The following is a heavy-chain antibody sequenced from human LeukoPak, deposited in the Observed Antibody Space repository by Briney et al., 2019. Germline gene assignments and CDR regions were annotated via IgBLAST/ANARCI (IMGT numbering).Heavy chain of an antibody. J-gene: IGHJ5*02. CDR3: ARHECSGGSCYSNWFDP. CDR1: GGSISSYY. CDR2: IYYGGST. D-gene: IGHD2-15*01. Sequence: SETLSLTCTVSGGSISSYYWSWIRQPPGKGLEWIGYIYYGGSTNYNPSLKSRVTISVDTSKNQFSLKLSSVTAADTAVYHCARHECSGGSCYSNWFDPWGQGTLVTVSS. V-gene: IGHV4-59*08.